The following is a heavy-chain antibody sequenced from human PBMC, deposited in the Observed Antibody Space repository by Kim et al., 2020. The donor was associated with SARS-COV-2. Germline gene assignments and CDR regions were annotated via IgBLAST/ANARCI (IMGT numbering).Heavy chain of an antibody. V-gene: IGHV4-31*01. CDR3: ARGGVVPAADFDP. D-gene: IGHD2-2*01. J-gene: IGHJ5*02. Sequence: CNPSLMRQVTIAVDTPKNRFSLKMSSVTAADTAVYYCARGGVVPAADFDPWGQGTLVTVSS.